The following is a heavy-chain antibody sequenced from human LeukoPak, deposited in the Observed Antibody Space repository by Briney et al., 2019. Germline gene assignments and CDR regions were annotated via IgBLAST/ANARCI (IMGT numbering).Heavy chain of an antibody. Sequence: GGSLRLSCAASGFTFSSYAMSWVRQAPGEGLEWVSAISGSGGSTYYADSVKGRFTISRDNSKNTLYLQMNSLRAEDTAVYYCAKDPRSSGWYGYYFDYWGQGTLVTVSS. CDR2: ISGSGGST. V-gene: IGHV3-23*01. D-gene: IGHD6-19*01. CDR3: AKDPRSSGWYGYYFDY. J-gene: IGHJ4*02. CDR1: GFTFSSYA.